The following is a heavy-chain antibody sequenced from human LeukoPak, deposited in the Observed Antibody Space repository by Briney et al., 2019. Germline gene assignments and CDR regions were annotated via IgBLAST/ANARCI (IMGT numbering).Heavy chain of an antibody. CDR3: ARGGTTVTPGLLWFDP. J-gene: IGHJ5*02. Sequence: SETLSLTCTVSGGSISSGGYYWSWIRQHPGKGLEWIGYIYYSGSTKYNPSLKSRVTISVDTSKNQFSLRLSSVTAADTAVYYCARGGTTVTPGLLWFDPWGQGTLVTVSS. CDR2: IYYSGST. V-gene: IGHV4-61*08. CDR1: GGSISSGGYY. D-gene: IGHD4-17*01.